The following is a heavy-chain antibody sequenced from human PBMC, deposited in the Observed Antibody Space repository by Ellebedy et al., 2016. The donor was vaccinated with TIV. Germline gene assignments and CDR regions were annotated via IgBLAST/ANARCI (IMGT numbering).Heavy chain of an antibody. J-gene: IGHJ2*01. Sequence: PGGSLRLSCAASGFPFGAYAMNWVRQAPGKGLEWVSSISDGATNTFYAASVKGRFSISRDNSKKTLFLQMDGLRAEDTAIYYCVKDRPPSFYDGDGYSRTEGYFDLWGRGTLVTVSS. V-gene: IGHV3-23*01. CDR1: GFPFGAYA. D-gene: IGHD3-22*01. CDR2: ISDGATNT. CDR3: VKDRPPSFYDGDGYSRTEGYFDL.